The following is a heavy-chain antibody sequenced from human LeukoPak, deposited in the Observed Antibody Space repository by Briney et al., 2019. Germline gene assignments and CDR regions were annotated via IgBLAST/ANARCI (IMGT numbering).Heavy chain of an antibody. Sequence: SLRLSCTTSGFTFGDSAMSWFRQAPGKGLEWVGFIRSIPYGCTIEYGGGVKGRFTISRDDVKRIAYLQMNSLKTEDTAVYYCTRAGDGYNPARPWGQGTLVTVSS. CDR3: TRAGDGYNPARP. D-gene: IGHD5-24*01. CDR2: IRSIPYGCTI. J-gene: IGHJ5*02. CDR1: GFTFGDSA. V-gene: IGHV3-49*03.